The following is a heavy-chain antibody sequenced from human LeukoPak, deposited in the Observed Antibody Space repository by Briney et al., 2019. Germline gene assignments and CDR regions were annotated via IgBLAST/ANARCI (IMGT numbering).Heavy chain of an antibody. CDR3: AKGYCSSSSCHADY. CDR1: GFTLDDYA. D-gene: IGHD2-2*01. J-gene: IGHJ4*02. CDR2: ISWNRGRI. V-gene: IGHV3-9*01. Sequence: PGGSLRLSCAASGFTLDDYAMHWVRPAPGKGLEWVSGISWNRGRISYADSVKGRFTISRANAKMSLYLQMNSLRAEDTALYYCAKGYCSSSSCHADYWGQGTLVTASS.